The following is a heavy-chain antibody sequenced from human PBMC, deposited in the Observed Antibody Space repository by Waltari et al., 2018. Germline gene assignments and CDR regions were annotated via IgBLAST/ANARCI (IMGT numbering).Heavy chain of an antibody. D-gene: IGHD6-19*01. Sequence: EVQLVESGGGLVKPGGSLRLSCAASGFTFSSYSMNWVRPAPGKGLEWVSSISSSSSYIYYADSVKGRFTISRDNAKNSLYLQMNSLRAEDTAVYYCAREGEWLFYYYYGMDVWGQGTTVTVSS. CDR1: GFTFSSYS. V-gene: IGHV3-21*01. CDR3: AREGEWLFYYYYGMDV. J-gene: IGHJ6*02. CDR2: ISSSSSYI.